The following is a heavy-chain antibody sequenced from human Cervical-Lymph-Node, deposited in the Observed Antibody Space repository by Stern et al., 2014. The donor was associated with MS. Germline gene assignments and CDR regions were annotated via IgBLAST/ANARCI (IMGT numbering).Heavy chain of an antibody. V-gene: IGHV4-39*01. J-gene: IGHJ4*02. CDR2: IYYSGST. D-gene: IGHD3-3*01. CDR3: ARVITIFGVVTSYYFDY. CDR1: GGSISSNAYY. Sequence: VHLVESGPGLVKPSETLSLTCTVSGGSISSNAYYWGWIRQPPGKGLEWIGSIYYSGSTYYNPSLKSRVTISVDTSKNQFSLRLSFVTAADTAVFYCARVITIFGVVTSYYFDYWGQGTLVTVSS.